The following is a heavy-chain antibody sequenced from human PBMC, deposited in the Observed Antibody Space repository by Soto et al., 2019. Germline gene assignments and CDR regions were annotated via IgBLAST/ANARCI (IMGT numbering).Heavy chain of an antibody. CDR3: ARVMCGDCSSYYYYSMDV. J-gene: IGHJ6*02. D-gene: IGHD2-21*02. CDR2: IGNTGSYI. Sequence: EVQLVESGGGLVKPGGSLRLSCAASGFTFGTYTMNWVRQVPGKGLEWVSSIGNTGSYIYYADSVRGRFTISRDNAGGSLYLQMSSLRAEDTAVYYCARVMCGDCSSYYYYSMDVWGQGTTVTVSS. CDR1: GFTFGTYT. V-gene: IGHV3-21*01.